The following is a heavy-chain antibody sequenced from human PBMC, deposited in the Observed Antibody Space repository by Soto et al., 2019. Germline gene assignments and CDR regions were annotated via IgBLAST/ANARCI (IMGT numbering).Heavy chain of an antibody. CDR3: ARAYGSGSYYNPYELDY. CDR2: IIPIFGTA. D-gene: IGHD3-10*01. V-gene: IGHV1-69*13. Sequence: ASVKVSCKASGGTFSSYAISWVRQAPGQGLEWMGGIIPIFGTANYAQKYQGRVTITADESTSTAYMELSNLRSEDTALYYCARAYGSGSYYNPYELDYWGQGTLVTVSS. J-gene: IGHJ4*02. CDR1: GGTFSSYA.